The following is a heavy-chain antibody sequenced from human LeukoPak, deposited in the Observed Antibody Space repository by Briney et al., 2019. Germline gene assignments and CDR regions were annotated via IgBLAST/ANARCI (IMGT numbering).Heavy chain of an antibody. Sequence: GGSLRLSCAASGFTFSSYWMSWVRQAPGKGLEWVANIKQDGSEKYYVDSVKGRFTIFRDNAKNSLYLQMNSLRAEDTAVYYCAREWGGYCSGGSCYSFDYWGQGTLVTVSS. CDR1: GFTFSSYW. J-gene: IGHJ4*02. D-gene: IGHD2-15*01. CDR2: IKQDGSEK. V-gene: IGHV3-7*01. CDR3: AREWGGYCSGGSCYSFDY.